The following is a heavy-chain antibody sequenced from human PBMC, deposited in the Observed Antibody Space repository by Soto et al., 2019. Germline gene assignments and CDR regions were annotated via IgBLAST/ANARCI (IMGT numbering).Heavy chain of an antibody. CDR3: ARQIGDDPFDV. D-gene: IGHD3-3*01. Sequence: PSETLSLTCTVSGGSISTYYWNWIRQSPGKGLEWIGYIYRTGSTHYNPSLNSRVAISLDTSRNKFSLKLHSVTAADTAVYFCARQIGDDPFDVWGQGTNVTVS. CDR2: IYRTGST. J-gene: IGHJ3*01. CDR1: GGSISTYY. V-gene: IGHV4-4*09.